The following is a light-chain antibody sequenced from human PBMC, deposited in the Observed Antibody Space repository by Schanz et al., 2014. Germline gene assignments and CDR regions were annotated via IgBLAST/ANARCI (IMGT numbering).Light chain of an antibody. Sequence: QSALTQPPSASGSPGQSVTISCTGSSSDVGGYNYVSWYRHHPGKAPKLIIFDVTSRPSGVSNRFSGSKSANTASLTISGLQAEDEATYYCCSYSHTRTFVLFGGGTKLTVL. CDR1: SSDVGGYNY. V-gene: IGLV2-14*03. CDR3: CSYSHTRTFVL. J-gene: IGLJ2*01. CDR2: DVT.